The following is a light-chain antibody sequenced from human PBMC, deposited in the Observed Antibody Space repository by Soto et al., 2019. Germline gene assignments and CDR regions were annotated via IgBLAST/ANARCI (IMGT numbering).Light chain of an antibody. Sequence: DIQMTQSPPSLSAPVGGRVTITCRAGQGINNYLAWYQHKPGNAPVLLIYSASALQSGVPSRFSASGSGTEFTLTISSLQPEDVATYYCQNYNSAPQTFGQGTKVEIK. CDR3: QNYNSAPQT. CDR1: QGINNY. J-gene: IGKJ1*01. CDR2: SAS. V-gene: IGKV1-27*01.